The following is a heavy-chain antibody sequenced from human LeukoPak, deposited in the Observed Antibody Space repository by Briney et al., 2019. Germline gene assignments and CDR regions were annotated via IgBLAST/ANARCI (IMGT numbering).Heavy chain of an antibody. Sequence: GGSLRLSCAASGFTFNSYSMNWVRQAPGKGLEWVSSISSSSSNIYYVDSVKGRFTISRDNAKNSLYLQMSSLRAEDTAVYYCARGLRGPTSGDYPEYIPPYYYDSSGYPKSDYYYYYMDVWGKGTTVTISS. V-gene: IGHV3-21*01. CDR1: GFTFNSYS. D-gene: IGHD3-22*01. CDR2: ISSSSSNI. CDR3: ARGLRGPTSGDYPEYIPPYYYDSSGYPKSDYYYYYMDV. J-gene: IGHJ6*03.